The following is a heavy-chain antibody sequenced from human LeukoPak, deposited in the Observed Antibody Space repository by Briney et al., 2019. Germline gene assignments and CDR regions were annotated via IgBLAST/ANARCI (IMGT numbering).Heavy chain of an antibody. J-gene: IGHJ6*04. CDR3: ARDLGGRGLGYCSSTSCYRGMDV. D-gene: IGHD2-2*02. V-gene: IGHV3-74*01. CDR2: INTDGSST. Sequence: GGSLRLSCAASGFTFSSYWMHWVRQAPGKGLVWVSRINTDGSSTNYADSVKGRFTISRDNAKNTLYLQMNSLRAEDTAVYYCARDLGGRGLGYCSSTSCYRGMDVWGKGTTVTVSS. CDR1: GFTFSSYW.